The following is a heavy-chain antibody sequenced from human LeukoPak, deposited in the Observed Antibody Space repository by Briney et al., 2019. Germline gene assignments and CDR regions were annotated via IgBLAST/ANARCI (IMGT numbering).Heavy chain of an antibody. CDR1: GGSFSGYY. CDR2: INHSGST. CDR3: ARQSPYYYYYGMDV. V-gene: IGHV4-34*01. Sequence: PSETLSLTCAVYGGSFSGYYWSWIRQPPGKGLGWIGEINHSGSTNYNPSLKSRVTISVDTSKNQFSLKLSSVTAADTAVYYCARQSPYYYYYGMDVWGQGTTVTVSS. J-gene: IGHJ6*02.